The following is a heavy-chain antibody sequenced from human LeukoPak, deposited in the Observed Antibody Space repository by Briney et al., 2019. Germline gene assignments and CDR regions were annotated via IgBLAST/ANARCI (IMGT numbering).Heavy chain of an antibody. CDR3: AKADGTWPSEYFPH. CDR2: ISGDGDST. V-gene: IGHV3-43*01. D-gene: IGHD5-24*01. J-gene: IGHJ1*01. Sequence: GGSLRLSCAASGFTFGDYTMHWVRQVPGKGLEWVSLISGDGDSTYYADSVRGRFTISRDNSKNSLYLQMNSLRTEDTALYYCAKADGTWPSEYFPHWGQGTLVTVSS. CDR1: GFTFGDYT.